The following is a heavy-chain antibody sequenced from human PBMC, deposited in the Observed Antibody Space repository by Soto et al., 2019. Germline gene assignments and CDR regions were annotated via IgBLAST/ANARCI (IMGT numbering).Heavy chain of an antibody. Sequence: PSVTVSCKDSGYTFTSYAMRWVRQDRGQRLEWIGWIVVGSGNTNYAQKLQERVTITRDMSTSTAYMELSSLRSEDTAVYYCAAGYYDSSGYFDYRGQGTLVTVSS. CDR3: AAGYYDSSGYFDY. CDR2: IVVGSGNT. V-gene: IGHV1-58*02. D-gene: IGHD3-22*01. CDR1: GYTFTSYA. J-gene: IGHJ4*02.